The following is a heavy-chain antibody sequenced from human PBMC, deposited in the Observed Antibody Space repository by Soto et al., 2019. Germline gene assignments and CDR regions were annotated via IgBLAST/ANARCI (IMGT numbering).Heavy chain of an antibody. J-gene: IGHJ4*02. CDR3: TSDTFGARDS. CDR2: IDPYDTGI. V-gene: IGHV3-74*01. D-gene: IGHD2-15*01. Sequence: GGSLRLSCAASGFAFSSEWMHWVRQAPRKGLVWVSRIDPYDTGITYADSVKSRFTISRDNAKNTLYLQMNSLRAEDTAVYYFTSDTFGARDSWGQGTLVTVSS. CDR1: GFAFSSEW.